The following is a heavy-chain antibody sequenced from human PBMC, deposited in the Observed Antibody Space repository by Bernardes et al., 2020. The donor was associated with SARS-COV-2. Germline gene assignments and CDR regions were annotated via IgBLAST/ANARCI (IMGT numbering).Heavy chain of an antibody. CDR3: ATEPAYLGTNSFDY. D-gene: IGHD1-26*01. J-gene: IGHJ4*02. Sequence: SLKVSCKVSGYTLTELSMHWVRQAPGKGLEWMGGFDPEDGETIYAQKFQGRVTMTEDTSTDTAYMELSSLRSEDTAVYYCATEPAYLGTNSFDYWGQGTLVTVSS. CDR1: GYTLTELS. V-gene: IGHV1-24*01. CDR2: FDPEDGET.